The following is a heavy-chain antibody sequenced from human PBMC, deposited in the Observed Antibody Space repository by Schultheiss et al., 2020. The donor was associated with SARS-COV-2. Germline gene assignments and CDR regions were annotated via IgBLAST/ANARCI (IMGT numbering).Heavy chain of an antibody. CDR3: ARRPAVAGRVAHP. Sequence: GGSLRLSCAASGFTFSSYWMSWVRQAPGKGLEWVSSISSSSSYIYYADSVKGRFTISRDNAKNSLYLQMNSLRAEDTAVYYCARRPAVAGRVAHPWGQGTLVTVSS. D-gene: IGHD6-19*01. CDR2: ISSSSSYI. J-gene: IGHJ5*02. CDR1: GFTFSSYW. V-gene: IGHV3-21*01.